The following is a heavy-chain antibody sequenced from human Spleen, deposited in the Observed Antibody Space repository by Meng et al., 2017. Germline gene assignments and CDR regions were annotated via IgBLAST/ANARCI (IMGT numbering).Heavy chain of an antibody. V-gene: IGHV4-4*07. J-gene: IGHJ6*02. CDR3: ARVIYTPEPGMDV. CDR1: GGSISSYY. Sequence: GSLRLSCTVSGGSISSYYWSWIRQPAGKGLEWIGRIYTSGSTNYNPSLKSRVTMSVDTSKNQFSLKLSSVTAADTAVYYCARVIYTPEPGMDVWGQGTTVTVSS. D-gene: IGHD2-15*01. CDR2: IYTSGST.